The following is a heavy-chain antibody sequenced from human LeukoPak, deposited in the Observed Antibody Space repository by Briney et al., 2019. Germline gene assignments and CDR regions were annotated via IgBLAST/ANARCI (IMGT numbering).Heavy chain of an antibody. CDR3: TTGDCSGDSCYSEYFDY. Sequence: GGSLRLSCEASGITFTNAWMNWVRQAPGKGLQWVGRIKTKTDGGTTDYAAPVKGRFTISREDSKNTLYLQMNGLETEDTAVYYCTTGDCSGDSCYSEYFDYWGQGTLVTVSS. J-gene: IGHJ4*02. V-gene: IGHV3-15*01. D-gene: IGHD2-15*01. CDR1: GITFTNAW. CDR2: IKTKTDGGTT.